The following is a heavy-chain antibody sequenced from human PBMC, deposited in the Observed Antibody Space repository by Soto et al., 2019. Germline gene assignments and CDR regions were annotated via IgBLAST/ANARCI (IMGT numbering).Heavy chain of an antibody. D-gene: IGHD3-10*01. CDR2: INHSGST. J-gene: IGHJ4*02. CDR3: ARGGYYGSGSYYVDY. CDR1: GGSFSGYY. Sequence: SETLSLTCAVYGGSFSGYYWSWIRQPPGKGLEWIGEINHSGSTNYNPSLKSRVTISVDTSKNQFSLKLSSVTAADTAVYYCARGGYYGSGSYYVDYWGQGTLVTVSS. V-gene: IGHV4-34*01.